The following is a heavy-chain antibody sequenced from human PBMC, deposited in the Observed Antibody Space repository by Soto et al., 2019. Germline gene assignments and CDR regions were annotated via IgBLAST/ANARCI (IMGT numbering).Heavy chain of an antibody. D-gene: IGHD6-19*01. V-gene: IGHV1-69*12. CDR2: IIPIFATA. CDR1: GGTFTSNA. J-gene: IGHJ2*01. Sequence: QVQLVQSGAEVKKPGTSVKVSCKASGGTFTSNAISWVRQAPGQGLEWMGGIIPIFATANYAQKFQGRVTITADESTSTAYMELRGLSSEDTAVYYCAQTLGLAVTGPGRFDLWGRGTLVTVSS. CDR3: AQTLGLAVTGPGRFDL.